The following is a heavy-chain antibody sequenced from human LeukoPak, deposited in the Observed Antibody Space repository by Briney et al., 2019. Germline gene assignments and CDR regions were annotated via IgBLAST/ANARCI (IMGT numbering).Heavy chain of an antibody. Sequence: SSETLSLTCAVYGGSFSGYYWSWIRQPPGKGLERIGEINHSGSTNYNPSLKSRVTISVDTSKNQFSLKLSSVTAADTAVYYCARGVSSSSRYWYFDLWGRGTLVTVSS. D-gene: IGHD6-6*01. CDR3: ARGVSSSSRYWYFDL. J-gene: IGHJ2*01. CDR1: GGSFSGYY. V-gene: IGHV4-34*01. CDR2: INHSGST.